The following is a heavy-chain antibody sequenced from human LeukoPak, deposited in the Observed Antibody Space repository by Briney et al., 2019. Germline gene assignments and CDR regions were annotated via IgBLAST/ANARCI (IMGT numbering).Heavy chain of an antibody. D-gene: IGHD3-22*01. Sequence: PSETLSLTCAVYGGSFSGYYWSWIRQPPGKGLEWIGRIHTTGSTNYNPSLKSRVTMSVDTSKNQFSLKLSSVTAADTAVYYCARDRYYYDSSGYIRMDVWGKGTTVTISS. CDR3: ARDRYYYDSSGYIRMDV. CDR1: GGSFSGYY. CDR2: IHTTGST. V-gene: IGHV4-59*10. J-gene: IGHJ6*03.